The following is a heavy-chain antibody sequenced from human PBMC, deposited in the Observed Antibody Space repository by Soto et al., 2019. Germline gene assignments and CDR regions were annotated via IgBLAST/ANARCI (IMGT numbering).Heavy chain of an antibody. CDR1: GYTFTSYG. J-gene: IGHJ6*02. Sequence: ASVKVSCKASGYTFTSYGISWVRQAPGQGLEWMGWISAYNGNTNYAQKLQGRVTMTTDTSTSTAYMELRSLRSDDAAVYYCARDSPEVRFLEWLSQSADYYYGMDVWGQGTTVTVSS. CDR3: ARDSPEVRFLEWLSQSADYYYGMDV. D-gene: IGHD3-3*01. CDR2: ISAYNGNT. V-gene: IGHV1-18*01.